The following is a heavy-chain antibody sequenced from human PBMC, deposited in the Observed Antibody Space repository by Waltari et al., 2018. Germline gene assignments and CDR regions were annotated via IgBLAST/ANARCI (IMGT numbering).Heavy chain of an antibody. Sequence: QVQLVQSGAEVKKPGASVKVSCKVSGYTLTELSMHWVRQAPGNGLEWMGGFDPEDGETIYAQKFQGRVTMTEDTSTDTAYMELSSLRSEDTAVYYCATDLRSRIAVAGTTRFDPWGQGTLVTVSS. V-gene: IGHV1-24*01. CDR2: FDPEDGET. CDR1: GYTLTELS. CDR3: ATDLRSRIAVAGTTRFDP. J-gene: IGHJ5*02. D-gene: IGHD6-19*01.